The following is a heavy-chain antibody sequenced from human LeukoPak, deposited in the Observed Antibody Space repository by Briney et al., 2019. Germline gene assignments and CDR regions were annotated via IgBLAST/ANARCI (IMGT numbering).Heavy chain of an antibody. CDR1: GFTISSYS. Sequence: GGSLRLSCAASGFTISSYSMNWVRQAPGKGLEWVSSISSTNSYIYHADSVKGRFTISRDNAKNSLYLQMNSLRAEDMAVYYCAKAVNFGVVTSDGFDIWGQGTKVTVSS. CDR3: AKAVNFGVVTSDGFDI. J-gene: IGHJ3*02. V-gene: IGHV3-21*04. D-gene: IGHD3-3*01. CDR2: ISSTNSYI.